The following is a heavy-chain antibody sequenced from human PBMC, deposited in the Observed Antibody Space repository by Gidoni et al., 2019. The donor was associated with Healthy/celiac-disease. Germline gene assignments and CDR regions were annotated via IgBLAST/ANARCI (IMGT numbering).Heavy chain of an antibody. J-gene: IGHJ6*03. CDR2: TWYDGSNK. Sequence: QVQLVESGGGVVQPGRSLRLSCAASGFLFSSYGLHGVRQAPAKGLEWVAVTWYDGSNKYYADSVKGRFTISRDNSKNTLYLQMNSLRAEDTAVYYCARELREYCSSTSCYTVNYYYYYMDVWGKGTTVTVSS. V-gene: IGHV3-33*01. CDR3: ARELREYCSSTSCYTVNYYYYYMDV. CDR1: GFLFSSYG. D-gene: IGHD2-2*02.